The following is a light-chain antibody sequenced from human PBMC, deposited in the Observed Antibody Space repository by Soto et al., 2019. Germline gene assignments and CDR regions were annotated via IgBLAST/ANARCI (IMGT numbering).Light chain of an antibody. CDR3: GTWYTSLSAVV. Sequence: QSVLTQPPSVSAAPGQKVTISCSGSSSNIGNNYVSWYQHLPGTAPKLLIYDNNERPSGIPDRFSGSKSGTSATLGITGLQTGDEADYYCGTWYTSLSAVVFGGGTKLTVL. CDR1: SSNIGNNY. J-gene: IGLJ2*01. CDR2: DNN. V-gene: IGLV1-51*01.